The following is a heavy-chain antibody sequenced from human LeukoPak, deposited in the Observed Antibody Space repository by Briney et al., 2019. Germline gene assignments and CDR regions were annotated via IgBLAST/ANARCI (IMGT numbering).Heavy chain of an antibody. CDR3: ARGSGGYYGSGARRRFDP. D-gene: IGHD3-10*01. V-gene: IGHV4-34*01. CDR2: INHSGST. CDR1: GGSFSGYY. J-gene: IGHJ5*02. Sequence: SETLSLTCAVYGGSFSGYYWSWIRQPPGKGLEWIGEINHSGSTNYNPSLKSRVTISVDTSKNQFSLKLSSVTAADTAVYYCARGSGGYYGSGARRRFDPWGQGTLVTVSS.